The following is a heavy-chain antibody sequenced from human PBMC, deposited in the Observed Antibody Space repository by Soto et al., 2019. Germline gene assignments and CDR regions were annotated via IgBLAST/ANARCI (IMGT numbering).Heavy chain of an antibody. Sequence: GGSLRLSCSASGFIFKSYEMNWVRQAPGKGLEWISDISTSGSTIYYADSVKGRFTISRDNARDSLYLQMNSLRAEDTAVYYCARDMATTQGSDYWGLGILVTVSS. CDR2: ISTSGSTI. V-gene: IGHV3-48*03. CDR1: GFIFKSYE. D-gene: IGHD5-12*01. J-gene: IGHJ4*02. CDR3: ARDMATTQGSDY.